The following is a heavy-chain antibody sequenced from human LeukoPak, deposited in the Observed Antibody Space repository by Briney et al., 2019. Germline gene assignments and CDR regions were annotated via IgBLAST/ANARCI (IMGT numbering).Heavy chain of an antibody. V-gene: IGHV3-11*04. CDR3: ARVSLTTVVTHYYYYMDV. CDR1: GFTFSDYY. CDR2: ISSSGSAI. J-gene: IGHJ6*03. D-gene: IGHD4-23*01. Sequence: GGSLRLSCAASGFTFSDYYMSWIRQAPGKGLEWVSYISSSGSAIYYADSVKGRFTISRDNAKNSLYLQMNSLRAEDTAVYYCARVSLTTVVTHYYYYMDVWGKGTTVTVSS.